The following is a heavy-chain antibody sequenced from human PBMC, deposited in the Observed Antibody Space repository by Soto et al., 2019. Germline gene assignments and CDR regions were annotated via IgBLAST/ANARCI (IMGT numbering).Heavy chain of an antibody. CDR3: ARDGCSSTSCSIPDYYYYYGMDV. J-gene: IGHJ6*02. CDR2: INPNSGGT. Sequence: WASVKVSCKASGYTFTGYYMHWVRQAPGQGLEWMGWINPNSGGTNYAQKFQGWVTMTRDTSISTAYMELSRLRSDDTAVYYCARDGCSSTSCSIPDYYYYYGMDVWGQGTTVTVSS. D-gene: IGHD2-2*01. CDR1: GYTFTGYY. V-gene: IGHV1-2*04.